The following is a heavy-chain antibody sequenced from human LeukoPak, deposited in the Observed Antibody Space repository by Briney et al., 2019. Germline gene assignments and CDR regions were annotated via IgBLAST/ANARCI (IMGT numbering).Heavy chain of an antibody. CDR1: GFTFSSYE. Sequence: PGGSLRLSCAASGFTFSSYEMNWVRQAPGKGLEWVSAISGSGGSTYYADSVKGRFTISRDNSKNTLYLQMNSLRAEDTAVYYCAKSTGEISSGWFFYYYMDVWGKGTTVTVSS. D-gene: IGHD6-19*01. J-gene: IGHJ6*03. CDR2: ISGSGGST. V-gene: IGHV3-23*01. CDR3: AKSTGEISSGWFFYYYMDV.